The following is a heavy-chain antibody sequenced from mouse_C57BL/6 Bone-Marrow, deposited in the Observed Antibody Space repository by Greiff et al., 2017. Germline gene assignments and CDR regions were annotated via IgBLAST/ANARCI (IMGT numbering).Heavy chain of an antibody. Sequence: VQLQQPGAELVKPGASVKLSCKASGYTFTSYWMQWVKQRPGQGLEWIGEIDPSDSYTNYNQKFKGKATLTVDTSSSTAYMQLSSLTSEDSAVYYCARRALGFAYWGQGTLVTVSA. D-gene: IGHD3-1*01. J-gene: IGHJ3*01. CDR2: IDPSDSYT. V-gene: IGHV1-50*01. CDR3: ARRALGFAY. CDR1: GYTFTSYW.